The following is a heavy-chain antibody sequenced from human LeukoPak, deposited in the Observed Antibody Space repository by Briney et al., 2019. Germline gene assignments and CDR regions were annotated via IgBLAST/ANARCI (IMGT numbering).Heavy chain of an antibody. CDR1: GFTFSSYA. V-gene: IGHV3-23*01. CDR2: ISGSGGNT. D-gene: IGHD4-17*01. J-gene: IGHJ4*02. Sequence: PGGSLRLSCAASGFTFSSYAMSWVRQAPGKGLEWVSAISGSGGNTYYPDSVKGRFTISRDNSKNTLYLQMNSLRAEDTAVYYCAKGHMTTVTHFDYWGQGTLVTVSS. CDR3: AKGHMTTVTHFDY.